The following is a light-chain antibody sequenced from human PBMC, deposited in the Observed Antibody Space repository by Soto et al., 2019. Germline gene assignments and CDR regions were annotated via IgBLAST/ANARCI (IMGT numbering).Light chain of an antibody. CDR3: QHYNSYSEA. Sequence: DIQMTQSPSSLSASVGDRFTMACQASPHIGYYLNWYQQKPGKAPKLLIYKASTLKSGVPSRFSGSGSGTEFTLTISSLQPDDFATYYCQHYNSYSEAFGQGTKVDI. J-gene: IGKJ1*01. CDR2: KAS. CDR1: PHIGYY. V-gene: IGKV1-5*03.